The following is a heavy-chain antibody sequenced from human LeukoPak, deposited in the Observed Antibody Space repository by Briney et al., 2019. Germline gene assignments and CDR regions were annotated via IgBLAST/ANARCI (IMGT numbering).Heavy chain of an antibody. CDR2: TYYRSKWYR. J-gene: IGHJ4*02. Sequence: SQTLSLICAISGDSVSNKNTAWNWIRQSPSRGLEWLGRTYYRSKWYRGYAVSVKSRITINPDTSKNQFSLQLNSVTPEDTAVYYCARGGSYPLDYWGQGTLVTVSS. CDR3: ARGGSYPLDY. CDR1: GDSVSNKNTA. V-gene: IGHV6-1*01. D-gene: IGHD1-26*01.